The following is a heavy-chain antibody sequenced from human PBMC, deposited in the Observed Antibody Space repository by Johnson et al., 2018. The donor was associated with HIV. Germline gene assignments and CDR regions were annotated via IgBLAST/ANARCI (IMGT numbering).Heavy chain of an antibody. CDR2: ISSSGSTI. CDR3: VREGYSSSSDAFDI. V-gene: IGHV3-11*04. CDR1: GFTFSDYS. J-gene: IGHJ3*02. Sequence: QVQLVESGGGLVKPGGSLRLSCAASGFTFSDYSMSWIRQAPGKGLEWVSYISSSGSTIYYADSVKGRFTISRDNAKNPHYLHMNRLRTEDTAIYYCVREGYSSSSDAFDIWGQGTMVTVSS. D-gene: IGHD6-6*01.